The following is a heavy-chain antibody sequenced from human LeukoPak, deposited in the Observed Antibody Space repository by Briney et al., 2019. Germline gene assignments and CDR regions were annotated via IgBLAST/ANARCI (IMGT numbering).Heavy chain of an antibody. CDR2: IYYSGSS. Sequence: SETLSLTCTVSGGSISSSSYFWGWIRQPPEKGLEWIGSIYYSGSSYYNPSLKSRVTISVDTSKNQFSLKLSSVTAADTAVYYCARGALRYDYVWGSYRLAAVFDYWGQGTLVTVSS. CDR1: GGSISSSSYF. CDR3: ARGALRYDYVWGSYRLAAVFDY. J-gene: IGHJ4*02. V-gene: IGHV4-39*07. D-gene: IGHD3-16*02.